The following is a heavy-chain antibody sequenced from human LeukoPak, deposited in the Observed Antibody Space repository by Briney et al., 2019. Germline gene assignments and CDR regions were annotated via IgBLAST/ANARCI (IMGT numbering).Heavy chain of an antibody. V-gene: IGHV1-8*01. D-gene: IGHD2-2*01. J-gene: IGHJ6*02. Sequence: SCXXXXYTFXXXDINWVRQATGQGLEWMGWMNPNSGNTGYAQKFQDRVSMTTDTSTSTVYLELRSLRSDDTAVYYCAWSVNVKPYCNTISCSGEGMDVWGQGTTVTVSS. CDR2: MNPNSGNT. CDR1: XYTFXXXD. CDR3: AWSVNVKPYCNTISCSGEGMDV.